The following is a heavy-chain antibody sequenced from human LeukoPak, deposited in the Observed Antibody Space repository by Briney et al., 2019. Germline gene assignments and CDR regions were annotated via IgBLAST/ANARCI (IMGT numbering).Heavy chain of an antibody. CDR2: MYYSGST. J-gene: IGHJ4*02. CDR3: ARAASGRHWKLDY. CDR1: GASISYDY. Sequence: SETLSLTCTVSGASISYDYCSWIRQPPGKGLEWIGYMYYSGSTNYNPSLKSRVTISVDTSKNQFFLNLNSVTAADTAVYYCARAASGRHWKLDYWGQGILVTVSS. V-gene: IGHV4-59*01. D-gene: IGHD1-1*01.